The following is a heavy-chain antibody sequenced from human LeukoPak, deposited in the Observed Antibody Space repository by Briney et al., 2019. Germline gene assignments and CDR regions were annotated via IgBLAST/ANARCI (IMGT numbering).Heavy chain of an antibody. V-gene: IGHV1-2*02. CDR2: INPNSGDT. CDR1: GYTFTGHY. Sequence: ASVKVSCKASGYTFTGHYMYWVRQAPGQGLEWMGWINPNSGDTNYAQKVQGRVTMTRDTSISTAYMDLNRLTSDDTAVYYCARRLTTSQDLDYWGQGTLVTVSS. CDR3: ARRLTTSQDLDY. J-gene: IGHJ4*02. D-gene: IGHD2-2*01.